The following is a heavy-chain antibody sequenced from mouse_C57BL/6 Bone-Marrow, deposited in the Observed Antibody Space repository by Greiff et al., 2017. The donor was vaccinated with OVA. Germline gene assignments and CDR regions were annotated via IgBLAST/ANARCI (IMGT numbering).Heavy chain of an antibody. V-gene: IGHV14-4*01. CDR1: GFNFKDDY. CDR3: TAGLRRAMDY. J-gene: IGHJ4*01. D-gene: IGHD2-4*01. Sequence: VQLQQSGAELVRPGASVKLSCTASGFNFKDDYMHWVKQRPEQGLEWIGWIYPENGDTEYASKFQGKATITADTSSNTAYLQLSSLTSEDTAVYYCTAGLRRAMDYWGQGTSVTVSS. CDR2: IYPENGDT.